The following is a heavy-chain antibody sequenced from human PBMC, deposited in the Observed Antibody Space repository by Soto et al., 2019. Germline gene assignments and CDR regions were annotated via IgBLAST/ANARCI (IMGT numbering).Heavy chain of an antibody. Sequence: QLHLVQSGAEVKKAGSSVKVSCKASGGTVSSYAITWVRQAPGKGLEWMGVFIPIFVSAHYAPKFQGRITRTADESTSTAYMELSGLTSEDTATYYCARDVSSDTTGFRGYDLWGQGTQVTVSS. J-gene: IGHJ4*02. D-gene: IGHD3-10*01. CDR3: ARDVSSDTTGFRGYDL. CDR2: FIPIFVSA. V-gene: IGHV1-69*01. CDR1: GGTVSSYA.